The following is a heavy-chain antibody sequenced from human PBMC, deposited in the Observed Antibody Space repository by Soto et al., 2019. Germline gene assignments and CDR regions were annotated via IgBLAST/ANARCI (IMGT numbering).Heavy chain of an antibody. Sequence: ASVKVSCKASGYLFTAYSMHWVRLAPGQGLEWMGVVNPSGGSTKYAQNFQGRVTMTRDTSATTSYMELSSLRSEDSAVYYCARDLNDDHPSRIFDYWGQGTLVTVSS. D-gene: IGHD1-1*01. CDR2: VNPSGGST. CDR1: GYLFTAYS. CDR3: ARDLNDDHPSRIFDY. V-gene: IGHV1-46*01. J-gene: IGHJ4*02.